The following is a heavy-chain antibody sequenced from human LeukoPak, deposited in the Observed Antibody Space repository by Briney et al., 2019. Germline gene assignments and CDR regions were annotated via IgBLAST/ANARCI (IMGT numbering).Heavy chain of an antibody. V-gene: IGHV1-2*02. Sequence: ASVTVSFKSSGYTFTCYYMHWVRQAPGQGLEWMGWINPNSGGTNYAQKFQGRVTMTRDTSISTAYMELSRLRSDDTAVYYCARALYCTNGVCYTGFDYWGQGTLVTVSS. J-gene: IGHJ4*02. CDR3: ARALYCTNGVCYTGFDY. CDR2: INPNSGGT. CDR1: GYTFTCYY. D-gene: IGHD2-8*01.